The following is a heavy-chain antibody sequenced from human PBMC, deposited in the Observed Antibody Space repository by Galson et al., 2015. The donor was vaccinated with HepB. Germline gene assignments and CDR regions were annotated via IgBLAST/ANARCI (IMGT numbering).Heavy chain of an antibody. CDR1: GFTFDDYA. V-gene: IGHV3-9*01. Sequence: SLRLSCAASGFTFDDYAMHWVWQAPGKGLEWVSGISWNSGSIGYADSVKGRFTISRDNAKNSLYLQMNSLRAEDTALYYCAKGLGDYWGQGTLVTVSS. D-gene: IGHD3-10*01. CDR3: AKGLGDY. CDR2: ISWNSGSI. J-gene: IGHJ4*02.